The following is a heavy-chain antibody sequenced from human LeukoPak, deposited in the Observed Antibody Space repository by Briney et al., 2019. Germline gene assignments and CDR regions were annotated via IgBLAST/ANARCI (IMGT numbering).Heavy chain of an antibody. CDR3: ARGWLRTYGGNPDAFDI. CDR2: IYSGGST. Sequence: GGSLRLSCAASGFTVSSNYMSWVRQAPGKGLEWVSVIYSGGSTYYADSVKGRFTLSRDNSKNTLYLQMNSLRAEDAAVYYCARGWLRTYGGNPDAFDIWGQGTVVTAYS. CDR1: GFTVSSNY. D-gene: IGHD4-23*01. J-gene: IGHJ3*02. V-gene: IGHV3-53*01.